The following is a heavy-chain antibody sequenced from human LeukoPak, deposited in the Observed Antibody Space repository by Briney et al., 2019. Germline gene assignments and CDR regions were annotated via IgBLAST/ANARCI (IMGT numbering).Heavy chain of an antibody. V-gene: IGHV3-9*01. CDR2: ISWSSGSI. Sequence: GRSLRLSCAASGFTFDDYAMHWVRQAPGKGLEWVSGISWSSGSIGYADSVKGRFTISRDNAKNSLYLQMNSLRAEDTALYYCAKGVRGYSYGHFDYWGQGTLVTVSS. CDR1: GFTFDDYA. J-gene: IGHJ4*02. D-gene: IGHD5-18*01. CDR3: AKGVRGYSYGHFDY.